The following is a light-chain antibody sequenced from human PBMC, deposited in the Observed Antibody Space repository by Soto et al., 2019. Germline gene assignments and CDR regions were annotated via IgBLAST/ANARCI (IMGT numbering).Light chain of an antibody. V-gene: IGKV3-20*01. CDR3: QQYVSKTT. CDR2: GAS. J-gene: IGKJ3*01. Sequence: DIVLTQSPGTLSLSPGETATLSCRASQSLAGNYLAWYQQKPGQAPRLLISGASSRATDIPDRFSGSGSGTDFTLTISRLEPEDFAVYYCQQYVSKTTFGPGTKVDIK. CDR1: QSLAGNY.